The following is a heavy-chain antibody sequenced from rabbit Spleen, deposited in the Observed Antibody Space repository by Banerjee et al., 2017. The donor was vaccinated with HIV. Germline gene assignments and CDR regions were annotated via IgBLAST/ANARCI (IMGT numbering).Heavy chain of an antibody. CDR3: ARGYSNGYNNYVNAFSL. Sequence: QEQLVESGGGLVQPEGSLTLTCTGSGFSFSSSYWICWVRQAPGKGLEWIACIYAGSSGNTYYASWAKGRFTISKSSSTTVTLQMTSLTAADTATYFCARGYSNGYNNYVNAFSLWGPGPLVTVS. D-gene: IGHD6-1*01. CDR2: IYAGSSGNT. J-gene: IGHJ4*01. V-gene: IGHV1S45*01. CDR1: GFSFSSSYW.